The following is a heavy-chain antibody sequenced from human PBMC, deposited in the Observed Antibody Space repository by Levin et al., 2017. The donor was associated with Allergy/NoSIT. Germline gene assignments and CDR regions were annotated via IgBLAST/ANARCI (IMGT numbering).Heavy chain of an antibody. D-gene: IGHD6-13*01. CDR2: IYYSGST. CDR3: ARGIGGRSSSWYGGSYMDV. Sequence: PSETLSLTCTVSGGSISSGGYYWSWIRQHPGKGLEWIGYIYYSGSTYYNPSLKSRVTISVDTSKNQFSLKLSSVTAADTAVYYCARGIGGRSSSWYGGSYMDVWGKGTTVTVSS. J-gene: IGHJ6*03. CDR1: GGSISSGGYY. V-gene: IGHV4-31*03.